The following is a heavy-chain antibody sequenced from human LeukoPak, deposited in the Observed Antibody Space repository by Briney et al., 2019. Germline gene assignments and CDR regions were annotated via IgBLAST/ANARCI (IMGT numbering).Heavy chain of an antibody. V-gene: IGHV3-30*02. CDR2: IRYDGSNK. D-gene: IGHD3-10*01. CDR1: GFTFSSYG. J-gene: IGHJ4*02. Sequence: GGSLRLSCAASGFTFSSYGMHWVRQAPGKGLEWVAFIRYDGSNKYYADSVKGRFTISRDNSKNTLYLQMNSLRAEDTAVYYCARERPGDTMVRGVIVGYDYWGQGTLVTVSS. CDR3: ARERPGDTMVRGVIVGYDY.